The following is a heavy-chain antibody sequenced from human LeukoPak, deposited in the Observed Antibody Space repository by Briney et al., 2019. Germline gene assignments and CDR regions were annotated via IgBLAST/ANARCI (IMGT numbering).Heavy chain of an antibody. D-gene: IGHD2-2*02. CDR1: GFTFDDYA. CDR3: AKLALSSSTSCYTDY. Sequence: GGSLRLSCAASGFTFDDYAMHWVRQAPGKGLEWVAFIRYDGSNKYYADSVKGRFTISRDNSKNTLYLQMNSLRAEDTAVYYCAKLALSSSTSCYTDYWGQGTLVTVSS. V-gene: IGHV3-30*02. J-gene: IGHJ4*02. CDR2: IRYDGSNK.